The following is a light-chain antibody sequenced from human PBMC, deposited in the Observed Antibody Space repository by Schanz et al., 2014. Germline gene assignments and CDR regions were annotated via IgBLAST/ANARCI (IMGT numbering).Light chain of an antibody. J-gene: IGLJ1*01. CDR1: SSDIGSYNL. Sequence: QSALTQPASVSGSPGQSITISCTGTSSDIGSYNLVSWYQQHPGKAPKVMIYEGSKRPSGVSNRFSGSKSGNTASLTISGLQAEDEADYYCSSYTSISTLNYVFGSGTKLTVL. CDR3: SSYTSISTLNYV. V-gene: IGLV2-14*02. CDR2: EGS.